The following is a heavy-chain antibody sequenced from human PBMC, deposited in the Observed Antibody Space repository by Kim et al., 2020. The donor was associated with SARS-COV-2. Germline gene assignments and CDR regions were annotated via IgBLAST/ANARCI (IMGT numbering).Heavy chain of an antibody. Sequence: GGSLRLSCAASGFTFDDYTMHWVRQAPGKGLEWVSLISWDGGSTYYADSVKGRFTISRDNSKNSLYLQMNSLRTEDTALYYCAKGLQLLRIMITFGGVDYGMDVWGQGTTVTVSS. D-gene: IGHD3-16*01. CDR1: GFTFDDYT. CDR3: AKGLQLLRIMITFGGVDYGMDV. V-gene: IGHV3-43*01. CDR2: ISWDGGST. J-gene: IGHJ6*02.